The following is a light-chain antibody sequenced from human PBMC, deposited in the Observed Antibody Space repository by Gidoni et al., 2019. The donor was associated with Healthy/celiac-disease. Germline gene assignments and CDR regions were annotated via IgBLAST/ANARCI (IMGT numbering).Light chain of an antibody. CDR2: DAS. J-gene: IGKJ5*01. V-gene: IGKV1-13*02. Sequence: IQLTQSPSSLSASVGDRVTSTCRASQGISSALAWYQQKPGKATKLLIYDASSLESGVPSRFSGSGSGTDFALTISSLQPEDFATYYGQQFNSYAITFXXXTRLEIK. CDR1: QGISSA. CDR3: QQFNSYAIT.